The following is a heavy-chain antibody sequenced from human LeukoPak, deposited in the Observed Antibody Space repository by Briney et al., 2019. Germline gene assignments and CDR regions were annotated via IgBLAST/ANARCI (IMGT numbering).Heavy chain of an antibody. CDR1: GYTFGAYY. CDR3: ARGGEGVYCSGGSCYWGIYYMDV. V-gene: IGHV1-2*02. Sequence: ASVKVSCKASGYTFGAYYMYWVRQAPGQGLEWMGWIRPNSGGTNYAQKFQGRVTMTRDTSISTAYMELSRLRSDDTAVYYCARGGEGVYCSGGSCYWGIYYMDVWGKGTTVTVSS. J-gene: IGHJ6*03. CDR2: IRPNSGGT. D-gene: IGHD2-15*01.